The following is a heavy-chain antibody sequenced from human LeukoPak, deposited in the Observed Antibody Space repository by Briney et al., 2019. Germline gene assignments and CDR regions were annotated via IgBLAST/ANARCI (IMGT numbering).Heavy chain of an antibody. Sequence: GSLRLSCAASGFTVSSNYMSWVRQAPGKGLEWIGNIYYSGSTFYNPSLESRVTISVDTSKNQFSLKLNSVTAADTAVYFCARRPQRDGYFDYWGQGTLVTVSS. CDR2: IYYSGST. D-gene: IGHD5-24*01. J-gene: IGHJ4*02. V-gene: IGHV4-39*01. CDR3: ARRPQRDGYFDY. CDR1: GFTVSSNY.